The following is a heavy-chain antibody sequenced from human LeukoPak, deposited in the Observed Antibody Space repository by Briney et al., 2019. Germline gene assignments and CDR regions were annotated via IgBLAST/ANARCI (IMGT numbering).Heavy chain of an antibody. CDR1: GYTFTSYD. CDR3: ARVSPNRRISYGYQNWFDP. J-gene: IGHJ5*02. V-gene: IGHV1-18*01. Sequence: ASVKVSCKASGYTFTSYDITWVRRAPGQGLEWMGWISGYNGNTNYAQKFQGRVSMTTDTSTSTAYMELRSLRSDDTAVYFCARVSPNRRISYGYQNWFDPWGQGTLVSVSS. CDR2: ISGYNGNT. D-gene: IGHD5-18*01.